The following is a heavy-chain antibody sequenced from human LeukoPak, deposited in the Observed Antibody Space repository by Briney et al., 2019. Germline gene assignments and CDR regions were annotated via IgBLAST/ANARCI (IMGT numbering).Heavy chain of an antibody. CDR2: ISSSSSYI. J-gene: IGHJ3*02. CDR3: ARDRGTGKPGTFDI. D-gene: IGHD1-1*01. Sequence: NAGGSLRLSCAASGFTFSYYTMNWVRQAPGKGLEWVSSISSSSSYIYYADSVKGRFTISRDNAKNTPYLQMNSLRAEDTAVYYCARDRGTGKPGTFDIWGQGTMVTVSS. CDR1: GFTFSYYT. V-gene: IGHV3-21*01.